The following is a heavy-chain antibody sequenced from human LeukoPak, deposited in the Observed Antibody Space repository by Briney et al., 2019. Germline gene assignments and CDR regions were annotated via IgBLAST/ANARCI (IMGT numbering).Heavy chain of an antibody. CDR2: ISYDGSNK. D-gene: IGHD6-13*01. CDR3: AKEVSYSSSWYVFVPAGDEYFQH. Sequence: PPGGSLRLSCAASGFTFSSYAMHWVRQAPGKGLEWVAVISYDGSNKYYADSVKGRFTISRDNSKNTLYLQMNSLRAEDTAVYYCAKEVSYSSSWYVFVPAGDEYFQHWGQGTLVTVSS. CDR1: GFTFSSYA. J-gene: IGHJ1*01. V-gene: IGHV3-30-3*01.